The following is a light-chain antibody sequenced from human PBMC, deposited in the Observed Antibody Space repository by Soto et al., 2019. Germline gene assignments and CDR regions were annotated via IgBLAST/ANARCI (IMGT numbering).Light chain of an antibody. CDR3: QSFDSRLSGWV. J-gene: IGLJ3*02. CDR1: SSNIGAGYD. V-gene: IGLV1-40*01. Sequence: QSVLTQPPSVSGAPGQRVTISCTGSSSNIGAGYDVHWYQQLPGTAPKLLVSGDTNRPSGVPDRFSGSKSGTSASLAITGLRAEDASDYYCQSFDSRLSGWVFGGGTKGTVL. CDR2: GDT.